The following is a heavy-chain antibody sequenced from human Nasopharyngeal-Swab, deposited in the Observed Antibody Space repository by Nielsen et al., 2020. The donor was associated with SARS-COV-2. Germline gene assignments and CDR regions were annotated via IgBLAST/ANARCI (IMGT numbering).Heavy chain of an antibody. D-gene: IGHD3-10*01. Sequence: WIRQPPGKGLEWIGEINHSGSTNYNPSLKSRVTISVDTSKNQFSLKLSSVTAADTAVYYCARVSIGTPAYGSGTIDYWSQGTLVTVSS. CDR2: INHSGST. CDR3: ARVSIGTPAYGSGTIDY. J-gene: IGHJ4*02. V-gene: IGHV4-34*01.